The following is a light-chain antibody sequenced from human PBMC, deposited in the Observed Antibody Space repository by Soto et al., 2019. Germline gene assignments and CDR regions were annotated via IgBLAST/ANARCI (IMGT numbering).Light chain of an antibody. CDR1: QSVSRN. V-gene: IGKV3-15*01. J-gene: IGKJ1*01. Sequence: EIVMTQSPATLSVSPGERATLSCRASQSVSRNVAWYQQKPGQAPRLLIHDASTRATGISVRFSGSGSGTEFPLTISSLQAEDFAVYYCQQYNNGLWTFGQGTKVEIK. CDR3: QQYNNGLWT. CDR2: DAS.